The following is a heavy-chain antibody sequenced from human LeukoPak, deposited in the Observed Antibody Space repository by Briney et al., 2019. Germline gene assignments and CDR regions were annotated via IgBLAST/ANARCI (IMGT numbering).Heavy chain of an antibody. CDR1: GYTFTDYY. CDR2: INPNSGGT. D-gene: IGHD2-2*01. J-gene: IGHJ3*02. Sequence: ASVKVSCKASGYTFTDYYTHWVRQAPGQGLEWMGWINPNSGGTNYAQKFQGRVTMTRDTSISTAYMELSRLRSDDTAVYYCARDRGYCSSTSCYGDAFDIWGQGTMVTVSS. V-gene: IGHV1-2*02. CDR3: ARDRGYCSSTSCYGDAFDI.